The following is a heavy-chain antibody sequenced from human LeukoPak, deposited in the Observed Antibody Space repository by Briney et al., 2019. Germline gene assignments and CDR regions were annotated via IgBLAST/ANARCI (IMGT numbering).Heavy chain of an antibody. CDR2: IYYSGST. J-gene: IGHJ4*02. D-gene: IGHD3-3*01. Sequence: PSEALSLTCTVSGGSISSSSYYWGWIRQPPGKGLEWIGSIYYSGSTYYNPSLKSRVTISVDTSKDQFSLKLSSVTAADTAVYYCACFTIFARHWGQGTLVTFSS. CDR1: GGSISSSSYY. V-gene: IGHV4-39*01. CDR3: ACFTIFARH.